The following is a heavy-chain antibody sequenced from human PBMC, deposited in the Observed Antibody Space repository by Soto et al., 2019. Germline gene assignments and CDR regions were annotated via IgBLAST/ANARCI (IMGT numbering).Heavy chain of an antibody. CDR3: ARASGSYTHFDY. D-gene: IGHD1-26*01. CDR2: IYYSGST. J-gene: IGHJ4*02. V-gene: IGHV4-31*03. Sequence: SETLSLTCTVSGGPISSGGYYWSWIRQHPGKGLEWIGYIYYSGSTYYNPSLKSRVTISVDTSKNQFSLKLSSVTAADTAVYYCARASGSYTHFDYWGQGTLVTVSS. CDR1: GGPISSGGYY.